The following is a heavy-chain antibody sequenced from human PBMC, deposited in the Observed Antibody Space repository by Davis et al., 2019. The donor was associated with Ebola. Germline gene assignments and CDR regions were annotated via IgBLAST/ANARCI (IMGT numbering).Heavy chain of an antibody. CDR3: ARALNWNGYYYYYGMDV. CDR2: ISSNGGST. D-gene: IGHD1-20*01. J-gene: IGHJ6*02. Sequence: ESPKIFCAASGFTFSSYSMHWVRQAPGKGLEYVSAISSNGGSTYYANSVKGRFTISRDNSKNTLYLQMGSLRAEDMAVYYCARALNWNGYYYYYGMDVWGQGTTVTVSS. V-gene: IGHV3-64*01. CDR1: GFTFSSYS.